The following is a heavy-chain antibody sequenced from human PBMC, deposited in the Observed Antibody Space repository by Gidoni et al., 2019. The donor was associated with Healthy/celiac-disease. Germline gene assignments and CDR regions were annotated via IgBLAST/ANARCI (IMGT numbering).Heavy chain of an antibody. CDR1: GYSLTRYW. CDR2: IDPSDAYT. J-gene: IGHJ3*02. Sequence: EVQLVQSGAEVKQHGESLRIACKGSGYSLTRYWISWVRQMPGTGLEWMGRIDPSDAYTNYSPSFQGHVTISADKSISTAYLQWSSLKASDTAMYYCARLSDYYGSGSYPSSAAFDIWGQGTMVTVSS. D-gene: IGHD3-10*01. V-gene: IGHV5-10-1*01. CDR3: ARLSDYYGSGSYPSSAAFDI.